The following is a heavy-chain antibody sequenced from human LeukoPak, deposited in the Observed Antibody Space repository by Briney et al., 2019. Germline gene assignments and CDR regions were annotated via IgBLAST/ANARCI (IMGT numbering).Heavy chain of an antibody. V-gene: IGHV4-39*01. CDR2: IYYSGST. CDR3: ARATYCSTTSCYAGRFNWFDP. D-gene: IGHD2-2*01. J-gene: IGHJ5*02. Sequence: SETLSLTCTVSGGSISSSSYYWGRIRQPPGKGLEWIGTIYYSGSTYYNPSLKSRVTISVDTSKNQFSLKLSSVTAADTALYYCARATYCSTTSCYAGRFNWFDPWGQGTLVTVSS. CDR1: GGSISSSSYY.